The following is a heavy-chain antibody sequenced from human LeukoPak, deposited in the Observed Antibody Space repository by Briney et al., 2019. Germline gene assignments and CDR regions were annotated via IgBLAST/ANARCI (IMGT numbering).Heavy chain of an antibody. CDR2: VSSDGSYN. J-gene: IGHJ4*02. CDR1: GLTFSNYG. V-gene: IGHV3-30*18. Sequence: GGSLRLSCAASGLTFSNYGMHWVRQAPGKGLEWVAVVSSDGSYNYYVDSVKGRFTISRDNSENTLFLQMDSLRAEDAAVYYCAKGRGGDYSYGSYYFEYWGQGTLVTVSS. CDR3: AKGRGGDYSYGSYYFEY. D-gene: IGHD5-18*01.